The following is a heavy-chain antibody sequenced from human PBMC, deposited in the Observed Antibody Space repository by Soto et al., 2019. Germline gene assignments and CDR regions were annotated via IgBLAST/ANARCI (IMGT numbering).Heavy chain of an antibody. D-gene: IGHD6-6*01. CDR3: ARKDSSSNKASYYYCGMDV. J-gene: IGHJ6*02. CDR2: INPNSGGT. CDR1: GYTFTGYY. Sequence: ASVKVSCKASGYTFTGYYMHWLRQAPGQGLEWMGWINPNSGGTNYAQKFQGRVTMTRDTSISTAYRELSRLRSDDTTVYYCARKDSSSNKASYYYCGMDVWGQGTTVTVAS. V-gene: IGHV1-2*02.